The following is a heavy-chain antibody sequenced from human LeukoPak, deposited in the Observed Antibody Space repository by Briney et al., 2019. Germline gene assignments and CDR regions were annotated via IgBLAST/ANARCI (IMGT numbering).Heavy chain of an antibody. CDR1: GFTFTNSA. CDR2: IVVGSGDT. Sequence: SVTVSFTTSGFTFTNSAIQWVRQARGQRLEWIGWIVVGSGDTNNVQKFQERVTITRDMSTSTAYMELSSLRSDDTAVYYCNGGYYYGSGSYPPGMDVWGQGTTVTVSS. D-gene: IGHD3-10*01. V-gene: IGHV1-58*02. CDR3: NGGYYYGSGSYPPGMDV. J-gene: IGHJ6*02.